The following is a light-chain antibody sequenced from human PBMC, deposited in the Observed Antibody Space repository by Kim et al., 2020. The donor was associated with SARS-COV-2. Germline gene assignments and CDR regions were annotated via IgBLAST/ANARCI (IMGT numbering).Light chain of an antibody. J-gene: IGLJ2*01. CDR2: GKN. CDR1: SLRSYY. Sequence: SSELTQDPAVSVALGQTVMITCQGDSLRSYYASRYQQKPGQAPVLVIYGKNNRPSGIPDRFSGSSSGNTASLTITGAQAEDEADYYCNSRDSSGNHLVFGGGTQLTVL. V-gene: IGLV3-19*01. CDR3: NSRDSSGNHLV.